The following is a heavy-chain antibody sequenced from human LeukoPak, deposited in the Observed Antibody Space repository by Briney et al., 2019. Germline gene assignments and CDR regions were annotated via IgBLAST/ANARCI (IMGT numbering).Heavy chain of an antibody. D-gene: IGHD3-3*01. Sequence: SETLSLTCTVSGGSISSGDYYWSWIRQPPGKGLEWIGYIYYSGSTYYNPSLKSRVTISVDTSKNQFSLKLSSVTAADTAVYYCARGSYYDFWSGPLGMDVWGQGTTVTVSS. CDR3: ARGSYYDFWSGPLGMDV. J-gene: IGHJ6*02. CDR2: IYYSGST. V-gene: IGHV4-30-4*01. CDR1: GGSISSGDYY.